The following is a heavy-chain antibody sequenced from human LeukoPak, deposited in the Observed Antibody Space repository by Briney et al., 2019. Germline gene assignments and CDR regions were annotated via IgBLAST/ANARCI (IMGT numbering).Heavy chain of an antibody. CDR3: ARDRWPSGSTHLDY. CDR1: GYTFTGYY. V-gene: IGHV1-2*06. D-gene: IGHD5-24*01. Sequence: ASVKVSCKASGYTFTGYYMHWVRQAPGQGLEWMGRINPYSGGTNYAQKFQGRVTMTRDTSISTAYMELSRLRSDDTAVYYCARDRWPSGSTHLDYWGQGTLVTVSS. J-gene: IGHJ4*02. CDR2: INPYSGGT.